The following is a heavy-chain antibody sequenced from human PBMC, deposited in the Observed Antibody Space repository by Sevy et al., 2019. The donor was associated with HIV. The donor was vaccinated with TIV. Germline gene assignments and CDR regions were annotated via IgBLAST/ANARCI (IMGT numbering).Heavy chain of an antibody. CDR3: ARGTAASGSDY. CDR1: GGSISSGGYY. Sequence: SETLSLTCTVSGGSISSGGYYWSWIRQHPGKGLEWIGYIYHSGSTYYNPSLKSRVTISVDTSENQFSLKLNSVTAADTAMYYCARGTAASGSDYWGQGTLVTVSS. D-gene: IGHD6-13*01. J-gene: IGHJ4*02. CDR2: IYHSGST. V-gene: IGHV4-31*03.